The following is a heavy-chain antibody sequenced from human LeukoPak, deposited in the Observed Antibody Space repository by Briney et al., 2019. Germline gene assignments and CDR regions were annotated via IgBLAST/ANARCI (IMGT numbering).Heavy chain of an antibody. V-gene: IGHV4-31*03. Sequence: SETLSLTCTVSGGSISSGGYYWSWTRQHPGKGLEWIGYIYYSGSTYYNPSLKSRVTISVDTSKNQFSLKLSSVTAADTAVYYCARYLPGIAVAGSLFGYYGMDVWGQGTTVTVSS. J-gene: IGHJ6*02. CDR1: GGSISSGGYY. CDR3: ARYLPGIAVAGSLFGYYGMDV. D-gene: IGHD6-19*01. CDR2: IYYSGST.